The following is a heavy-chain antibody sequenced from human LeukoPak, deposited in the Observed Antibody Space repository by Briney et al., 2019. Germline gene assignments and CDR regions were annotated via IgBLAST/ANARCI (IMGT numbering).Heavy chain of an antibody. V-gene: IGHV4-39*01. Sequence: PSETLSLTCTVSGGSISSSSYYWGWIRQPPGKGLEWIGSIYYSGSTYYNPSLKSRVTISVDTSKNQFSLKLSSVTAADTAVYYCARGRRLWFGELSTRFDYWGQGTLVTVSS. CDR3: ARGRRLWFGELSTRFDY. CDR2: IYYSGST. D-gene: IGHD3-10*01. CDR1: GGSISSSSYY. J-gene: IGHJ4*02.